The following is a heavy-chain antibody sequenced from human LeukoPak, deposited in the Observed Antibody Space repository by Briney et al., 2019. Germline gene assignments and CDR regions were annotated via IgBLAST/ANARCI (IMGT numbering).Heavy chain of an antibody. CDR1: GFTFSNYA. D-gene: IGHD6-13*01. CDR3: AIGTAGTTGGNY. J-gene: IGHJ4*02. Sequence: GGSLRLSCAASGFTFSNYAMSWVRQAPGKGLEWVSGMSGSGGSTFYADSVKGRFTISRDNSKNTLFLQMNSLRAEDTAVYYCAIGTAGTTGGNYWGQGTLVTVSS. V-gene: IGHV3-23*01. CDR2: MSGSGGST.